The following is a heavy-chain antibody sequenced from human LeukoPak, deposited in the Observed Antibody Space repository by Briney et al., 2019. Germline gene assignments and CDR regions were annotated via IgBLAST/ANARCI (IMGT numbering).Heavy chain of an antibody. CDR1: GGSFSGYY. CDR2: INHSGST. CDR3: ARGGYCSSTSCSEPSDAFDI. D-gene: IGHD2-2*01. Sequence: PSETLSLTCAVYGGSFSGYYWSWIRQPPGKGLEWIGEINHSGSTNYNPSLKSRVTISVDTSKNQFSLKLSSVTAADTAVYYCARGGYCSSTSCSEPSDAFDIWGQGTMVTVSS. V-gene: IGHV4-34*01. J-gene: IGHJ3*02.